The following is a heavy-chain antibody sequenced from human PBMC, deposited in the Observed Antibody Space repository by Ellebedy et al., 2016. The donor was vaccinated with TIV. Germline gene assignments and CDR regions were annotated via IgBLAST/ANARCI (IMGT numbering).Heavy chain of an antibody. Sequence: GGSLRLSCTASGFIFRNYWMHWVRQAPGRGLEWLAVISYDGSNKYYADSVKGRFTISRDNSKNPLYLQMNSLGAEDTAVYYCARDGTYYDFWSGYYGLDYYYGMDVWGQGTTVTVSS. CDR2: ISYDGSNK. CDR3: ARDGTYYDFWSGYYGLDYYYGMDV. J-gene: IGHJ6*01. D-gene: IGHD3-3*01. V-gene: IGHV3-30*03. CDR1: GFIFRNYW.